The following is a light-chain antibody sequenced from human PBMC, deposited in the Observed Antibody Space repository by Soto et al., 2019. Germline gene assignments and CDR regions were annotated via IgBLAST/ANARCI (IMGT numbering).Light chain of an antibody. CDR1: QSVTNN. CDR2: VAS. CDR3: QQYNNWPIT. Sequence: EIVMTQSPATLSVSPGERVTLSCRASQSVTNNLAWYQQKPGQAPRLLIYVASTRAPGIPARFSGSGSGTEFTLTISSLQSEDFAVYYCQQYNNWPITFGRGTRLDMK. J-gene: IGKJ5*01. V-gene: IGKV3-15*01.